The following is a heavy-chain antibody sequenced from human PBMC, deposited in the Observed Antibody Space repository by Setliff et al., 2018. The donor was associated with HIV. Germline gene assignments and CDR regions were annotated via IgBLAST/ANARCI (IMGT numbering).Heavy chain of an antibody. Sequence: LSLTCTVSGYSRRGGYNWAWLRQSPGKGLEWIGNIYHVGTTYYNPSLKSRVTLSVDPSKSQFSLKLTSVTAADTALYDCVTTDYFYGRNNFEYWGQGALVTVSS. CDR3: VTTDYFYGRNNFEY. CDR2: IYHVGTT. J-gene: IGHJ4*02. V-gene: IGHV4-38-2*02. CDR1: GYSRRGGYN. D-gene: IGHD3-10*01.